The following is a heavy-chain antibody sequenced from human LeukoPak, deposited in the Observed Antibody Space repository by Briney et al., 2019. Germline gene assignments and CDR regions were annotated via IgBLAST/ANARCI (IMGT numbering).Heavy chain of an antibody. Sequence: GGSLRLSCAASGFTFSSYEMNWVRQAPGKGLEWVSYISSSGTTIYSPDSVRGRLTISRDNAKNSLYLQMNSLRAEDTAVYYCARESRLVTDAFDIWGQGTMVTVSS. D-gene: IGHD3-16*02. CDR3: ARESRLVTDAFDI. J-gene: IGHJ3*02. V-gene: IGHV3-48*03. CDR2: ISSSGTTI. CDR1: GFTFSSYE.